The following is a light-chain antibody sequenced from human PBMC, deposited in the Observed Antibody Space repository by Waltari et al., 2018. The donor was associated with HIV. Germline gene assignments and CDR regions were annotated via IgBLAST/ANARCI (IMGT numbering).Light chain of an antibody. Sequence: QSVLTPPPSASGTPGHRVTISSSGSSATLRSNRVNWYQQLPGTAPKLLIYGDDQRPSGVPDRFSGSKSGTSASLAISGPQSEDEAVYFCAAWDDSLNGYVFGAGTKVTVL. V-gene: IGLV1-44*01. CDR1: SATLRSNR. CDR3: AAWDDSLNGYV. J-gene: IGLJ1*01. CDR2: GDD.